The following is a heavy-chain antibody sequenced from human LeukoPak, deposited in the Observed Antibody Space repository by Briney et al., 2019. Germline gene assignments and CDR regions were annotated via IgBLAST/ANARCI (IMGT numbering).Heavy chain of an antibody. V-gene: IGHV1-2*02. D-gene: IGHD3-22*01. CDR3: ARGRANYYDSSGFNYYFDY. CDR1: GYTFTGYY. J-gene: IGHJ4*02. Sequence: GASVKVSCKASGYTFTGYYMHWVRQAPGQGLEWMGWINPNSGGTNYAQKFQGRVTMTRDTSISTAYMELSRLRSDDTAVYYCARGRANYYDSSGFNYYFDYWGQGTLVTVSS. CDR2: INPNSGGT.